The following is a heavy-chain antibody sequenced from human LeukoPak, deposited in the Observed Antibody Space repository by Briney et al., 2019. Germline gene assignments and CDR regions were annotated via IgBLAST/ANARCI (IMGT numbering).Heavy chain of an antibody. CDR3: ARGRGRGQWLVRRSPFDY. CDR2: INHSGST. V-gene: IGHV4-34*01. Sequence: KPSETLSLTCAVYGGSFSGYYWSWIRQPPGKGLEWIGEINHSGSTNYNPSLKSRVTISVDTSKNQFSLKLSSVTAADTAVYYCARGRGRGQWLVRRSPFDYWGQGTLVTVSS. D-gene: IGHD6-19*01. CDR1: GGSFSGYY. J-gene: IGHJ4*02.